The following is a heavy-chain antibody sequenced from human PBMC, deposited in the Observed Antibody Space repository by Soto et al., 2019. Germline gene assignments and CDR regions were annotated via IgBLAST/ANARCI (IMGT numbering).Heavy chain of an antibody. D-gene: IGHD3-10*01. Sequence: GGSLRLSCAASGFTFSSYGMHWVRQAPGKGLEWVAVISYDGSNKYYADSVKGRFTISRDNSKNTLYLQMNSLRAEDTAVYYCAKDSDEPDTYYFDYWGQGTLVTVSS. J-gene: IGHJ4*02. CDR2: ISYDGSNK. CDR3: AKDSDEPDTYYFDY. CDR1: GFTFSSYG. V-gene: IGHV3-30*18.